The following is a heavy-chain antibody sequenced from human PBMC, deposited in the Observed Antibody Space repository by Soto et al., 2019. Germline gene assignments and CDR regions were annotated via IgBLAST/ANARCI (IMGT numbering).Heavy chain of an antibody. CDR3: ARGRYSSSWYYYYGMDV. J-gene: IGHJ6*02. CDR1: GYTFTSYD. CDR2: MNPNSGNT. Sequence: ASVKVSCKASGYTFTSYDINWVRQATGQGLEWMGWMNPNSGNTGYAQKFQGRVTMTRNTSISTAYMELSSLRSEDTAVYYCARGRYSSSWYYYYGMDVWGQGTRVTVSS. D-gene: IGHD6-13*01. V-gene: IGHV1-8*01.